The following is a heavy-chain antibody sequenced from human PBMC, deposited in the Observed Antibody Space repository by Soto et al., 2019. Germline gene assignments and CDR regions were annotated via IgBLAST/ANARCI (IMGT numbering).Heavy chain of an antibody. CDR2: INPNSGGT. V-gene: IGHV1-2*04. CDR3: ARAYYYDSSRYFDY. CDR1: GYTFTGYY. Sequence: ASVKVSCKASGYTFTGYYMHWVRQAPGQGLEWMGWINPNSGGTNYAQKFQGWVTMTRDTSISTAYMELSRLRSDDTAVYYCARAYYYDSSRYFDYWGQGTWSPSPQ. D-gene: IGHD3-22*01. J-gene: IGHJ4*02.